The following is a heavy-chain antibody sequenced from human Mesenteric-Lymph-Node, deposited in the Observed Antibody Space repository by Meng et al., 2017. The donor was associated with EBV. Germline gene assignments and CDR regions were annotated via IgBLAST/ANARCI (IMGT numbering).Heavy chain of an antibody. V-gene: IGHV4-30-4*01. CDR1: GGSFSSGAYY. Sequence: QGRLQESGPGLVKPSQTLSLPCAVSGGSFSSGAYYWSWIRQPPGKGLEWMGYIYYRGSTYYNPSLKSRVTISVDTSKNLLSLKVYSVTAADTAVYYCAGHDFGDYAFDYWGQGTLVTVSS. CDR2: IYYRGST. CDR3: AGHDFGDYAFDY. D-gene: IGHD4-17*01. J-gene: IGHJ4*02.